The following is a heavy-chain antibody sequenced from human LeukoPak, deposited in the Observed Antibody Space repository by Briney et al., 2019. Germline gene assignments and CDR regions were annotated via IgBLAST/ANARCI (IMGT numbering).Heavy chain of an antibody. D-gene: IGHD4-17*01. Sequence: SQTLSLTCTVSGASISSGNYYWTWIRQPAGKGLEWIGRIYTTGRTSYNPSLKSRVTISMDTSKNQFSLRVNSLTAADTAVYYCARDNGDYYSYYYMDVWGKGTTVTISS. CDR2: IYTTGRT. CDR1: GASISSGNYY. CDR3: ARDNGDYYSYYYMDV. J-gene: IGHJ6*03. V-gene: IGHV4-61*02.